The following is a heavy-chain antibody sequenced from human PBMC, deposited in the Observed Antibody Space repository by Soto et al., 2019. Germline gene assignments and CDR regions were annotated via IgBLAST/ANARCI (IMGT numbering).Heavy chain of an antibody. CDR1: GFSLTTSGAA. CDR3: AHRPVVVGAYYFDY. J-gene: IGHJ4*02. D-gene: IGHD2-21*01. CDR2: LYWDDDK. Sequence: QITLKESGPTLVKPTQTLTLTCMFSGFSLTTSGAAVAWIRQSPGKALEWLALLYWDDDKRYNPSLKSRLTITKDTSKNQVVLTMTNMDPVDTGTYYCAHRPVVVGAYYFDYWGQGTLVTVSS. V-gene: IGHV2-5*02.